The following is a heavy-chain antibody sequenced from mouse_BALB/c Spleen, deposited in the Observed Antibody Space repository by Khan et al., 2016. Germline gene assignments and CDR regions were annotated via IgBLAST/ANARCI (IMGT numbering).Heavy chain of an antibody. CDR3: ARPANWDGFDY. V-gene: IGHV14-3*02. CDR1: GFNIKDTY. CDR2: IDPANGNT. Sequence: VQLQQPGAELVKPGASVKLSCTASGFNIKDTYMHWVKQRPEQGLEWIGRIDPANGNTKYDPKFQGKATITADTSSNTAYLQLSSLTSEDTAVYYCARPANWDGFDYWCQATTLTVSS. D-gene: IGHD4-1*01. J-gene: IGHJ2*01.